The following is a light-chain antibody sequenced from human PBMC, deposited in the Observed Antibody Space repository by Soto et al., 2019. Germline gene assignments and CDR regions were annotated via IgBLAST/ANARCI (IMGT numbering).Light chain of an antibody. J-gene: IGLJ1*01. CDR2: DDN. CDR1: SSNLAYNS. CDR3: GAWDDSLNVYV. Sequence: QSVLTQPPSVSAAPGQDVTISCSGSSSNLAYNSLSWYQQLPGTAPKLLIYDDNKRPSGIPARFSGSKSGTSATRGITGLETGDEADYYCGAWDDSLNVYVFGSGTKLTVL. V-gene: IGLV1-51*01.